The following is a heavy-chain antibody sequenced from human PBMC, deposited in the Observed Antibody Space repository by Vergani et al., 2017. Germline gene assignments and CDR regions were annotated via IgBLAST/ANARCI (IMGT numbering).Heavy chain of an antibody. Sequence: EVQLVESGGGLVQPGGSLRLSCAASGFTFSSYSMNWVRQAPGKGLEWVSYISSSSSTIYYADSVKGRFTISRDNAKNSLYLQMNSLRAEDTAVYYCARHGVRGNSFWGQGTLVTVSS. V-gene: IGHV3-48*04. D-gene: IGHD3-10*01. CDR1: GFTFSSYS. CDR3: ARHGVRGNSF. CDR2: ISSSSSTI. J-gene: IGHJ4*02.